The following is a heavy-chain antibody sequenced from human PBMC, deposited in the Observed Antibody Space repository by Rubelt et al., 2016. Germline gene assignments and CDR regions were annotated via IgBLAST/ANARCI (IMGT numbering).Heavy chain of an antibody. CDR1: GFTFSSNA. D-gene: IGHD6-6*01. Sequence: GSGGGLVQPGGSLRLSCTASGFTFSSNAMYWVRQAPGKGLEWVSSISGSGGSTYYADSVKGRFTISRDNSKNTLYQQMNSLRADDTAVYYCARPLYGSSWGLWGQGTLVTVST. V-gene: IGHV3-23*01. CDR3: ARPLYGSSWGL. J-gene: IGHJ4*02. CDR2: ISGSGGST.